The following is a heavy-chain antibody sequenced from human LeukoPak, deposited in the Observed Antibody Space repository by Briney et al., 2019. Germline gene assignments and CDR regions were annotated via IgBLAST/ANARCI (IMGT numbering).Heavy chain of an antibody. D-gene: IGHD3-9*01. CDR3: ARRKTYYDILTGWPEAFEM. J-gene: IGHJ3*02. Sequence: GGSLRLSCAASGFTFSSYWMHWVRQAPGEGLVWVSRINSDGSSTSYEDSVKGRFTISRDNAQNTLYLQMNSLRAEDTAVYYCARRKTYYDILTGWPEAFEMWGQGTMVTVSS. CDR1: GFTFSSYW. V-gene: IGHV3-74*01. CDR2: INSDGSST.